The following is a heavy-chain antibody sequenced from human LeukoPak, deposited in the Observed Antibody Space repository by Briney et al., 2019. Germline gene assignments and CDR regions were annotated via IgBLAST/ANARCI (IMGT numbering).Heavy chain of an antibody. V-gene: IGHV3-21*01. CDR2: ISSSSSYI. D-gene: IGHD2-2*01. Sequence: GGSLRLSCAASGFTFSSYSMKWVRQAPGKGLEWVSSISSSSSYIYYADSVKGRFTISRDNAKNSLYLQMNSLRAEGTAVYYCARTPIVVVPAGSLDYWGQGTLVTVSS. J-gene: IGHJ4*02. CDR3: ARTPIVVVPAGSLDY. CDR1: GFTFSSYS.